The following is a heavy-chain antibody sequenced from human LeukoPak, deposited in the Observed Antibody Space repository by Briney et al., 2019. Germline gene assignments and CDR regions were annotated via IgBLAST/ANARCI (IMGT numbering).Heavy chain of an antibody. J-gene: IGHJ4*02. D-gene: IGHD3/OR15-3a*01. CDR1: GFIFSGYY. V-gene: IGHV3-11*01. CDR3: GTHAGRTGSDD. Sequence: GGSLRLSCATSGFIFSGYYMSWIRQAPGKGLQWVSYISGSGNDISYADSVKGRFTISRDNAKGSLYLQMNSLRAADTAVYYCGTHAGRTGSDDWGQGTLVTVSS. CDR2: ISGSGNDI.